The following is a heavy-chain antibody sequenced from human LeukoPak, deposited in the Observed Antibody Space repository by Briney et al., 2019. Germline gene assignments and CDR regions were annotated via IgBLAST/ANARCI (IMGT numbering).Heavy chain of an antibody. CDR3: ARHGPSYYYVYHIDV. Sequence: RSETLSLICTVSRGSNSYYYWRWIRQPPGKGLEWIGYIYTGWSTKYNPSLKSRVNISVDTFKHQFCLNLKSVTAADTAVYYCARHGPSYYYVYHIDVWGKGTTVTVSS. CDR1: RGSNSYYY. J-gene: IGHJ6*03. CDR2: IYTGWST. V-gene: IGHV4-4*09.